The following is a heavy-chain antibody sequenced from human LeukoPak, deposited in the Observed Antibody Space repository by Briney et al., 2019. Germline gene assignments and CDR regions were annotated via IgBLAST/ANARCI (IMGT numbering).Heavy chain of an antibody. V-gene: IGHV1-2*02. J-gene: IGHJ4*02. CDR3: ARDKYDFWSGYSAAPGDY. CDR1: GCTFTGYY. Sequence: GASVKVSCKASGCTFTGYYMHWVRQAPGQGLEWMGWINPNSGGTNYAQKFQGRVTMTRDTSISTAYMELSRLRSDDTAVYYCARDKYDFWSGYSAAPGDYWGQGTLVTVFS. CDR2: INPNSGGT. D-gene: IGHD3-3*01.